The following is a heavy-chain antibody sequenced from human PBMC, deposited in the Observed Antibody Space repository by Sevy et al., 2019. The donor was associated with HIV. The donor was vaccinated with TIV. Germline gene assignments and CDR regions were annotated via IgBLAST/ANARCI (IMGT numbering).Heavy chain of an antibody. CDR2: IGGLSNYI. V-gene: IGHV3-21*01. J-gene: IGHJ4*02. CDR1: GFTFSNYN. CDR3: ARGASSGWDYFDY. Sequence: GGSLRLSCAASGFTFSNYNINWVRQAPGKALEWVSYIGGLSNYIYYADSLGGRFTISRDNAKNSVYLQMNSLRTEDTAVYYCARGASSGWDYFDYWGQGTLVTVSS. D-gene: IGHD6-19*01.